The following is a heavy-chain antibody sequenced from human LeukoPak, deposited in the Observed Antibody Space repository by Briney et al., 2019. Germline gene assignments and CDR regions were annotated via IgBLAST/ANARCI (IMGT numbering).Heavy chain of an antibody. D-gene: IGHD1-1*01. Sequence: GGSLRLSCAASGFTFSSYWMSWVRQAPGKGLEGVANIKQDGSEKYYVDSVKGRFTISRDNSKNSLFVQMNSLRAEDTAVYFCAKSRSGSANWALQIFDNWGQGTLVTVSS. CDR1: GFTFSSYW. J-gene: IGHJ4*02. CDR3: AKSRSGSANWALQIFDN. CDR2: IKQDGSEK. V-gene: IGHV3-7*03.